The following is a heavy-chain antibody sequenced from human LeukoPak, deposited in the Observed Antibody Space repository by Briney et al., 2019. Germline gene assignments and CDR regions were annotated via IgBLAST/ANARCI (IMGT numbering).Heavy chain of an antibody. V-gene: IGHV4-34*01. CDR3: ATSLRYYYYYMDV. CDR2: INHSGST. Sequence: SETLSLTCAVYGGSFSGYYWSWIRQPPGKGLEWIGEINHSGSTNYNPSLKSRVTISVDTSKNQFSLKLSSVTAADTAVYYCATSLRYYYYYMDVWGIGTTVTISS. CDR1: GGSFSGYY. J-gene: IGHJ6*03.